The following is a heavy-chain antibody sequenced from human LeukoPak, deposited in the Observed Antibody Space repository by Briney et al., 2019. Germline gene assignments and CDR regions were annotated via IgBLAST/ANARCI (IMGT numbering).Heavy chain of an antibody. CDR2: IKQDGSEK. V-gene: IGHV3-7*01. J-gene: IGHJ4*02. CDR3: TREAAAGIDY. Sequence: GGSLTLSCAASGFTFSTYWMSWVRQAPGKGLEWVVNIKQDGSEKYYLDSVKGRFTISRDNAKNSLYLQMNSLRAEDTAVYFCTREAAAGIDYWGQGTLVTVSS. D-gene: IGHD6-13*01. CDR1: GFTFSTYW.